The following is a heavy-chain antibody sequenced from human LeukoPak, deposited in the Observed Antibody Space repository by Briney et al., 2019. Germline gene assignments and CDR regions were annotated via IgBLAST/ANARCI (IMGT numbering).Heavy chain of an antibody. CDR3: AKQSYARSLGE. Sequence: GGSLRLSCATSGFPFSDFSMSWVHQAPGKGLEWISTTNSGGTSTYYAESVKGRFTISRDNSKNTLYLQMSSLRVEDTAVYHCAKQSYARSLGEGGPGTLVSVSS. V-gene: IGHV3-23*01. J-gene: IGHJ4*02. CDR2: TNSGGTST. CDR1: GFPFSDFS. D-gene: IGHD2-8*01.